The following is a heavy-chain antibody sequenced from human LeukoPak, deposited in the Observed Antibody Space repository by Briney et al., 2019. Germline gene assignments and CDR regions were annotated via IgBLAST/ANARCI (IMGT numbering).Heavy chain of an antibody. CDR1: GYTFTNYY. J-gene: IGHJ4*02. CDR2: VNPSGINT. D-gene: IGHD3-10*01. V-gene: IGHV1-46*01. CDR3: ARDGTAGELFDY. Sequence: GASVKVSCKASGYTFTNYYIHWVRQAPGQGLEWMGLVNPSGINTNYTQKFQGRVTMTRDTSTRTVYMELSSLRSEDTAVYYCARDGTAGELFDYWGQGTLVTVSS.